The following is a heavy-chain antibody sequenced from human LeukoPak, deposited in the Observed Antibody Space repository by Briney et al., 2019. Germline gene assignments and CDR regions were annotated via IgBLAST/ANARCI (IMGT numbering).Heavy chain of an antibody. D-gene: IGHD1-1*01. CDR1: GYTFTSYY. J-gene: IGHJ3*01. CDR2: INPKSDGT. Sequence: ASVKVSCKASGYTFTSYYMHWVRQAPGQGLEWMGWINPKSDGTKYAQNFQGRVTMTWDTSISTAYMEVSRLTSDDTAMFYCARDPPGTTAFDLWGQGTMVTVSS. V-gene: IGHV1-2*02. CDR3: ARDPPGTTAFDL.